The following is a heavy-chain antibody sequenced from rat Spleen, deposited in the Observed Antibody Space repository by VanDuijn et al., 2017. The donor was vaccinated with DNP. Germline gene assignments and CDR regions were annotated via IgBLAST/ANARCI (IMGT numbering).Heavy chain of an antibody. CDR2: ISPSGGST. Sequence: EVQLVESGGGLVQPGRSLKLSCAASGFTITNYGMAWVRQAPTKGLEWVASISPSGGSTYYRDSVKGRFAVSRDNAKNSLHLQMDSLRSEDTATYYCTRHKFGGDYFDYWGQGVMVTVSS. J-gene: IGHJ2*01. CDR1: GFTITNYG. CDR3: TRHKFGGDYFDY. V-gene: IGHV5S13*01. D-gene: IGHD4-3*01.